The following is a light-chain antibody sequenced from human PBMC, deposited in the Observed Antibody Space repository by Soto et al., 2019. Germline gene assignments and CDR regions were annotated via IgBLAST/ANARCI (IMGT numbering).Light chain of an antibody. CDR3: QQYNSWPLT. V-gene: IGKV3D-15*01. Sequence: EIVMTQSPATLSVSPGERATLSYRASQSVGSDLAWYQQKPGQAPRLVIYDIFIRATGVPTRISGSGSGTEFTLTISSLQSEDFAVYYCQQYNSWPLTFGGGTKVEIK. J-gene: IGKJ4*01. CDR1: QSVGSD. CDR2: DIF.